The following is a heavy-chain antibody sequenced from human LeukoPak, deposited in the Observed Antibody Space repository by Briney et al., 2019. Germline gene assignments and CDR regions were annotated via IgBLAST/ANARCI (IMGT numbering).Heavy chain of an antibody. CDR2: INPSGGST. D-gene: IGHD6-13*01. CDR3: ARGASSSWLNYYYMDV. Sequence: ASVKVSCKASGYTFTSYYMHWVRQAPGQGLEWMGIINPSGGSTSYAQKFQGRVTMTRDMSTSTVYMELSRLRSDDTAVYYCARGASSSWLNYYYMDVWGKGTTVTISS. V-gene: IGHV1-46*01. CDR1: GYTFTSYY. J-gene: IGHJ6*03.